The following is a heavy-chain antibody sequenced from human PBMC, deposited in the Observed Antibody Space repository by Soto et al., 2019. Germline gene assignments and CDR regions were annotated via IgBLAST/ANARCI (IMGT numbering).Heavy chain of an antibody. CDR2: ISSSSSYI. Sequence: GGSLRLSCAASGFTFSSYSMNWVRQAPGKGLEWVSSISSSSSYIYYADSVKGRFTISRDNAKNSLYLQMNSLRAEDTAVYYCARDPSSSGYYYYFDYWGQGTLVTVSS. CDR3: ARDPSSSGYYYYFDY. D-gene: IGHD3-22*01. J-gene: IGHJ4*02. CDR1: GFTFSSYS. V-gene: IGHV3-21*01.